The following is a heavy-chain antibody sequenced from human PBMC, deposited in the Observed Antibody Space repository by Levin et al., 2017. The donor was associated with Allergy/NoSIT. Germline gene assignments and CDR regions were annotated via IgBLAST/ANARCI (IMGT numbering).Heavy chain of an antibody. J-gene: IGHJ3*01. V-gene: IGHV5-51*01. CDR2: VYPGDSDT. CDR3: ARKMGPTPAFDV. D-gene: IGHD1-26*01. CDR1: GYSFSSQW. Sequence: GGSLRLSCQGSGYSFSSQWIAWVRQKPGKGLEWMGIVYPGDSDTIYSPSFQGQVTFSAHTSTNTAHLHWSSLKASDTAIYFCARKMGPTPAFDVWGQGTMITVSS.